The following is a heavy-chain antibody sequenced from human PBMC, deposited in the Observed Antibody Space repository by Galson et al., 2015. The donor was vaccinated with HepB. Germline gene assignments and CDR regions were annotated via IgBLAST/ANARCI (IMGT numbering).Heavy chain of an antibody. CDR2: IIPKYGTP. CDR3: ARVPSRQHSSTWDPSDHLVTVV. Sequence: SVKVSCKASGGTSSNAAFSWVRQAPGQGLEWVGAIIPKYGTPTYAQKPEGRVTITADTSTSTVYMEVSSLRSDDTAVYYCARVPSRQHSSTWDPSDHLVTVVWGQGTMVTVSS. V-gene: IGHV1-69*06. J-gene: IGHJ6*01. D-gene: IGHD2-2*01. CDR1: GGTSSNAA.